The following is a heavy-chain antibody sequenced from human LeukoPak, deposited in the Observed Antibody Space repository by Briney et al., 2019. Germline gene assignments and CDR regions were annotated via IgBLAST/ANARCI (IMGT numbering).Heavy chain of an antibody. D-gene: IGHD4-11*01. J-gene: IGHJ5*02. CDR1: GFTFSNAW. CDR3: TTRSHDYGNLGGSA. Sequence: MAGGSLRLSCAASGFTFSNAWVNWVRQAPGKGLEWIGRIRSKTDGGTTDYAAPVKGRFTISRDDSKNTLYLQMNSLKAEDTAVYYCTTRSHDYGNLGGSAWGQGTLVTVSS. V-gene: IGHV3-15*01. CDR2: IRSKTDGGTT.